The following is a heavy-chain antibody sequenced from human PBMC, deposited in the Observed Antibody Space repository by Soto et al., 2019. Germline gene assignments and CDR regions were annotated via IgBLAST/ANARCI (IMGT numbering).Heavy chain of an antibody. CDR2: ISSSSSYI. Sequence: GGSLRLSCAASGFTFSSYWMSWVRQAPGKGLEWVSSISSSSSYIYYADSVKGRFTISRDNSKSTLYLQMNSLRAEDTAVYYCAKNFYYPRIDYWGQGTLVTVPQ. J-gene: IGHJ4*02. CDR1: GFTFSSYW. CDR3: AKNFYYPRIDY. V-gene: IGHV3-21*04. D-gene: IGHD3-22*01.